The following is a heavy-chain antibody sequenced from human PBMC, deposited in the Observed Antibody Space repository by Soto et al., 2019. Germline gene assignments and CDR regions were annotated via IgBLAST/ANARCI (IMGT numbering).Heavy chain of an antibody. CDR2: TTGSSDTI. CDR3: ARDYLYAFDI. J-gene: IGHJ3*02. CDR1: GFTFSSYS. V-gene: IGHV3-48*01. Sequence: GGSLRLSCAASGFTFSSYSMNWVRQAPGKGLEWVSYTTGSSDTISDADSVKGRFTISRDNAKNSVYLHMNSLRAEDTAVYYCARDYLYAFDIWGQGTMVTVSS.